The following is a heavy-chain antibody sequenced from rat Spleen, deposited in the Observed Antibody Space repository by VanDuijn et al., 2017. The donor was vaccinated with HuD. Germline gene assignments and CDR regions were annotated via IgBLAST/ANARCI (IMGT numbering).Heavy chain of an antibody. V-gene: IGHV5-29*01. CDR1: GFTFNNYG. Sequence: EVQLAESGGGLVQPGRSLKLSCAASGFTFNNYGMAWVRQAPTKGLEWVATISSDGGRNFYRDSVMGRFTIPRDNAKSSLYLQMDSLRSEDTATYYCTRDRAQFGVGVMDAWGQGASVTVSS. J-gene: IGHJ4*01. D-gene: IGHD4-3*01. CDR3: TRDRAQFGVGVMDA. CDR2: ISSDGGRN.